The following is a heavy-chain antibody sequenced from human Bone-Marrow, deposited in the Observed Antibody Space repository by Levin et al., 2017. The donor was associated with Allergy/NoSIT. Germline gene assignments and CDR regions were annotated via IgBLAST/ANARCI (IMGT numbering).Heavy chain of an antibody. CDR3: ARDERDDYGDTYDAFDI. D-gene: IGHD4-17*01. J-gene: IGHJ3*02. CDR2: INPNSGGT. V-gene: IGHV1-2*06. Sequence: GESLKISCKASGYTFTGYYMHWVRQAPGQGLEWMGRINPNSGGTNYAQKFQGRVTMTRDTSISTAYMELSRLRSDDTAVYYCARDERDDYGDTYDAFDIWGQGTMVTVSS. CDR1: GYTFTGYY.